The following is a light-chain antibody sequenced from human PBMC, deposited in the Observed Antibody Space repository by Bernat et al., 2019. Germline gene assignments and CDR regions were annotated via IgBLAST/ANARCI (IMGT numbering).Light chain of an antibody. CDR3: ASWDSTLKGYV. V-gene: IGLV1-44*01. CDR2: STN. CDR1: SSNIGSDT. J-gene: IGLJ1*01. Sequence: QPVLTQPPSVSATPGLRVTISCSGSSSNIGSDTVNWYHQDPGTAPQLLIYSTNRRPSGVPDRFSGSKSGTTASLTISGLQSEDDGDYYCASWDSTLKGYVFGTGTKIAVL.